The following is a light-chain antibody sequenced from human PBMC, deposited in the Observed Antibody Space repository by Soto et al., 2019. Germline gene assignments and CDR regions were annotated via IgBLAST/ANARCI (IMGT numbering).Light chain of an antibody. CDR1: SSDVGDYNY. V-gene: IGLV2-14*01. CDR3: SSYTSTSTLV. J-gene: IGLJ1*01. Sequence: QSALTQPASVSGSPGQSITISCTGTSSDVGDYNYVSWYQQHPGKAPRLMIYEVSNRPSGVSNRFSGSKSGNTASLTISGLQAEDEADYYCSSYTSTSTLVFGTGTKVT. CDR2: EVS.